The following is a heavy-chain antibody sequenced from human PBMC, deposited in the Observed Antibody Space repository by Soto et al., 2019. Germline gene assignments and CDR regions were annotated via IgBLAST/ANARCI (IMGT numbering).Heavy chain of an antibody. D-gene: IGHD3-10*01. J-gene: IGHJ4*02. V-gene: IGHV4-34*01. CDR2: INHSGST. Sequence: SETLSLTCAVYGGSFSGYYWSWIRQPPGKGLEWIGEINHSGSTNYNPSLKSRVTISIDTSKNQFSLKLSSVTAADTAMYYCAPRATMVRGAYFDYWGQGTLVTVYS. CDR1: GGSFSGYY. CDR3: APRATMVRGAYFDY.